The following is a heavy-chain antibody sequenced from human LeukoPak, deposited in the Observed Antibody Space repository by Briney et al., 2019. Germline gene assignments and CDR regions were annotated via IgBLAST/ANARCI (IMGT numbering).Heavy chain of an antibody. CDR3: ATSLPGYYDSSGYYYFKD. Sequence: PGGSLRLSCAASGFTFSSYGMSWVRQAPGKGLEWVSAISGSGGSTYYADSVKGRFTISRDNSKNTLYLQMNSLRAEDTAVYYCATSLPGYYDSSGYYYFKDWGQGTLVTVSS. CDR2: ISGSGGST. J-gene: IGHJ4*02. CDR1: GFTFSSYG. D-gene: IGHD3-22*01. V-gene: IGHV3-23*01.